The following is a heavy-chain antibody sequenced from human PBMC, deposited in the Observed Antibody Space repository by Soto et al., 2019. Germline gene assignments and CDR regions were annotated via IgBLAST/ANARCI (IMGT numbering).Heavy chain of an antibody. CDR3: ARVFTNYYYAMDV. CDR2: ISSSSTYT. Sequence: GGSLRLSCAASGITFSSYITNWVRQAPGKGLEWVSSISSSSTYTYYADSVKGRFTTSRDNAKNSLYLQMNSLRAEDTAVYYCARVFTNYYYAMDVWGQGTTITF. J-gene: IGHJ6*02. V-gene: IGHV3-21*01. CDR1: GITFSSYI. D-gene: IGHD3-3*01.